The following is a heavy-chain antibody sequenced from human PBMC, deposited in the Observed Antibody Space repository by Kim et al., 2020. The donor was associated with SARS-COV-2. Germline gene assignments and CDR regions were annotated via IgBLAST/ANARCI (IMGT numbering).Heavy chain of an antibody. Sequence: QGRVTITADESTSTAYMELSSLRSEDTAVYYCARDSGSSGGSSLPYYFDYWGQGTLVTVSS. J-gene: IGHJ4*02. D-gene: IGHD2-15*01. CDR3: ARDSGSSGGSSLPYYFDY. V-gene: IGHV1-69*01.